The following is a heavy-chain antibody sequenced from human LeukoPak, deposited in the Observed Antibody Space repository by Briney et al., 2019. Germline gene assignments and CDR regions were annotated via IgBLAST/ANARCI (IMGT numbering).Heavy chain of an antibody. Sequence: SETLSLTCTVSGGSISSYYWSWIRQPAGKGLEWIGRIYTSGSTNYNPSLKTRVTMSVDTSKNQFSLKLSSVTAADTAVYYCARELVVGATYYYYYYMDVWGKGTTVTVSS. D-gene: IGHD1-26*01. V-gene: IGHV4-4*07. CDR1: GGSISSYY. J-gene: IGHJ6*03. CDR3: ARELVVGATYYYYYYMDV. CDR2: IYTSGST.